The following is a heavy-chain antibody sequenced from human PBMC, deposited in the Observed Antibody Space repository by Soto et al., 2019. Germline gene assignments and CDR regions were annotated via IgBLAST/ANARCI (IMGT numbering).Heavy chain of an antibody. CDR1: GFTFSSYP. Sequence: QVQLVESGGGVVQPGRSLTLSCAASGFTFSSYPMHWVRQAPGKGLEWLAVISSDGTNKNYADSVKGRFTISRDNSENTLFLQVNSLTSEDSAVYFCARNYYEDYWGQGTLVTVSS. J-gene: IGHJ4*02. V-gene: IGHV3-30-3*01. D-gene: IGHD3-22*01. CDR2: ISSDGTNK. CDR3: ARNYYEDY.